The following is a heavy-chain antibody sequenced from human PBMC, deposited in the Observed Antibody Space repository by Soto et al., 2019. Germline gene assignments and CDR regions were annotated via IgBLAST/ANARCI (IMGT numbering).Heavy chain of an antibody. J-gene: IGHJ6*02. Sequence: SGPTLVNPTETLTLTCTASGFSLSNARMGVSWIRQPPGKALEWLAHIFSNDEKSYSTSLKSRLTISKDTSKSQVVLTMTNMDPVDTATYYCARSRWLQSLYYYGMDVWGQGTTVTVSS. CDR3: ARSRWLQSLYYYGMDV. V-gene: IGHV2-26*01. D-gene: IGHD5-12*01. CDR2: IFSNDEK. CDR1: GFSLSNARMG.